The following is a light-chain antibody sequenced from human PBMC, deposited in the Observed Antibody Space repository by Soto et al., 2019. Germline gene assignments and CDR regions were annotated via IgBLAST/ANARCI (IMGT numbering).Light chain of an antibody. CDR2: RTS. J-gene: IGKJ4*01. CDR3: EEHYRSAGT. CDR1: QTISSW. V-gene: IGKV1-5*03. Sequence: CRASQTISSWLAWYQQKPGKAPKLLFYRTSNLEGGVPSRFSGCGYGTEFTLGLRCLQSDGSATYFCEEHYRSAGTVAGGTKVDIK.